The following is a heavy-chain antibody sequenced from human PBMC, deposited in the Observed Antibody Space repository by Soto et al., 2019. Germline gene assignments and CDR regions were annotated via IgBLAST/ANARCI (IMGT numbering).Heavy chain of an antibody. V-gene: IGHV3-73*02. J-gene: IGHJ4*02. D-gene: IGHD1-1*01. CDR3: MRTCDGSDHFSPDFDC. CDR2: IRRRAKNYAT. CDR1: GFTFSGSS. Sequence: EVQLVESGGDLVQPGGSLKLSCAASGFTFSGSSMHWVRQASGKGLEWVGHIRRRAKNYATVYAASVKGRFIISRDDSKNTAYRQLNSLKTDDTAVYYCMRTCDGSDHFSPDFDCWGQGALVTVSS.